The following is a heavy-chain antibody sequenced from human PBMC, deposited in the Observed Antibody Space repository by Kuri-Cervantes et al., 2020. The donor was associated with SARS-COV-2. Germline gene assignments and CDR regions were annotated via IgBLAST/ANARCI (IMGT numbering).Heavy chain of an antibody. CDR3: ARELAGDIDY. D-gene: IGHD7-27*01. Sequence: GESLKISCAASGFTFSSYAMHWVRQAPGKGLEWVAVISYDGSNKYYADSVKGRFTISRDNSKNTLYLQMNSLRAEDTAVYYCARELAGDIDYWGQGTLVTVSS. V-gene: IGHV3-30-3*01. CDR2: ISYDGSNK. CDR1: GFTFSSYA. J-gene: IGHJ4*02.